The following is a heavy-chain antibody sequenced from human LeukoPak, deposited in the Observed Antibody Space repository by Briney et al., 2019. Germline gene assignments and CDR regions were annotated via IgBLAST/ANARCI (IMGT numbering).Heavy chain of an antibody. J-gene: IGHJ4*02. V-gene: IGHV1-69*05. CDR2: IIPIFGTA. CDR3: ARGRCSSTSCYALFY. CDR1: GGTFSSYA. D-gene: IGHD2-2*01. Sequence: SVKVSCKASGGTFSSYAISWVRQAPGQGLEWMGGIIPIFGTANYAQKFQGRVTITTDESTSTAYMELSRLRSEDTAVYYCARGRCSSTSCYALFYWGQGPLVTVSS.